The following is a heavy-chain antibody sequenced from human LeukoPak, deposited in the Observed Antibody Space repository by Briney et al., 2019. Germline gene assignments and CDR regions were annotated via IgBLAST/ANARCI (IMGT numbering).Heavy chain of an antibody. CDR3: ARVDVAMITGDFDY. D-gene: IGHD3-16*01. CDR2: MDPSSGDA. Sequence: GASVKVSCKASGYTFTSYHITWGRQSTGQGLEWMGWMDPSSGDAGFAPKFQGRVTMTRDTSISTAYMEVSKLRFEDTAVYYCARVDVAMITGDFDYWGQGTRVIVSS. CDR1: GYTFTSYH. V-gene: IGHV1-8*02. J-gene: IGHJ4*02.